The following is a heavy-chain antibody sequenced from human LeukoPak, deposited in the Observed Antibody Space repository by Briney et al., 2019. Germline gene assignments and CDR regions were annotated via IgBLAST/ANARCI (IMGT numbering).Heavy chain of an antibody. D-gene: IGHD2-8*01. Sequence: GASVKVSCTASGYTFTSYDINWVRQATGQGLEWMGWMNPNGGNTGYAQKFQGRVTMTRNTSISTAYMELSSLRSEDTAVYYCARTQGYCTNGVCSYYFDYWGQGTLVTVSS. J-gene: IGHJ4*02. CDR2: MNPNGGNT. CDR3: ARTQGYCTNGVCSYYFDY. V-gene: IGHV1-8*01. CDR1: GYTFTSYD.